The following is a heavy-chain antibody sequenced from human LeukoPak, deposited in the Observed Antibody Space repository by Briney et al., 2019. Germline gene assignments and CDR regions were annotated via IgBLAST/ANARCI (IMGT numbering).Heavy chain of an antibody. CDR1: GFTFSSYS. V-gene: IGHV3-21*01. CDR3: ARSDYDFWSGYYGY. Sequence: GGSLRLSCTASGFTFSSYSMNWVRQAPGKGLEWVSSISSSSSYIYYADSVKGRFTISRANAKNSLYLQMNSLRAEDTAVYYCARSDYDFWSGYYGYWGQGTLVTVSS. D-gene: IGHD3-3*01. J-gene: IGHJ4*02. CDR2: ISSSSSYI.